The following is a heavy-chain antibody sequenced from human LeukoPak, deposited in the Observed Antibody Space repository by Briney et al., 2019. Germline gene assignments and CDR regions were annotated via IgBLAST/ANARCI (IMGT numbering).Heavy chain of an antibody. V-gene: IGHV3-23*01. CDR1: GFTFRSYA. CDR2: ISGSGGST. D-gene: IGHD6-19*01. CDR3: AKWYSSGWLSGEAVAM. Sequence: GGSLRLSCAASGFTFRSYAMSWVRQAPGKGLEWVSAISGSGGSTYYADSVKGRFTISRDNSKNTLYLQMNSLRAEDTAVYYCAKWYSSGWLSGEAVAMWGQGTLVTVSS. J-gene: IGHJ4*02.